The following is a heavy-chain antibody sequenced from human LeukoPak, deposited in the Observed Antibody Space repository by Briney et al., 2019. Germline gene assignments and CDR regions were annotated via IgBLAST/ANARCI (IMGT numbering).Heavy chain of an antibody. Sequence: GGSLRLSCAASGFTFSIYSMNWVRQAPGKGLEWVSSISSSSSFISYADSVQGRFTISRDNAKNSLYLQMNSLRAEDTAVYYCAKYRESSSSHFDCWGQGTLVTVSS. D-gene: IGHD6-6*01. CDR1: GFTFSIYS. J-gene: IGHJ4*02. CDR3: AKYRESSSSHFDC. CDR2: ISSSSSFI. V-gene: IGHV3-21*06.